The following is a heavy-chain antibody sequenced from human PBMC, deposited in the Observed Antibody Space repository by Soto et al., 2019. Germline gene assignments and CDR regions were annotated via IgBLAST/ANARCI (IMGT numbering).Heavy chain of an antibody. Sequence: ASVKVSCKASGYTFTSYGISWVRQAPGQGLEWMGWISGYNGNTKYAQKVQGRVTLTTDTSTSTAYMELSSLRSEDTAVYYCVRDYCSGGSCYYPPPLYVLDVWGQGTTVTVSS. CDR3: VRDYCSGGSCYYPPPLYVLDV. J-gene: IGHJ6*02. D-gene: IGHD2-15*01. CDR1: GYTFTSYG. V-gene: IGHV1-18*04. CDR2: ISGYNGNT.